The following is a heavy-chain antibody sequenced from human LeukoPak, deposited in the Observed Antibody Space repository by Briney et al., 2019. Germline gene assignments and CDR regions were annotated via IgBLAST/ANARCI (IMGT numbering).Heavy chain of an antibody. CDR1: GGSISSYY. J-gene: IGHJ5*02. D-gene: IGHD1-1*01. V-gene: IGHV4-59*01. Sequence: SETLSLTCTVSGGSISSYYWSWIRQPPGKGLEWIGYIYYSGSTNYNPSLKSRVTISVDTSKNQFSLKLSSVTAADTAVYYCARDGKEFWFDPWGQGTLVTVSS. CDR3: ARDGKEFWFDP. CDR2: IYYSGST.